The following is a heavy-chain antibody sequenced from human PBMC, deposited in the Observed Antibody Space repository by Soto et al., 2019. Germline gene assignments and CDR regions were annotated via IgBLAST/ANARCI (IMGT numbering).Heavy chain of an antibody. D-gene: IGHD3-16*01. Sequence: QITLKESGPTLVTPTQTLTLTCSFSGFSLTTDGEGVGWVRQPPGKALEWLALIYWSDSKRYSPSLKNRLTVTKDDSKNQVLLTMTNMDPVDTATYYCIHRRRDAGPNGDYWGRGTLVTVSS. CDR2: IYWSDSK. CDR3: IHRRRDAGPNGDY. V-gene: IGHV2-5*01. J-gene: IGHJ4*02. CDR1: GFSLTTDGEG.